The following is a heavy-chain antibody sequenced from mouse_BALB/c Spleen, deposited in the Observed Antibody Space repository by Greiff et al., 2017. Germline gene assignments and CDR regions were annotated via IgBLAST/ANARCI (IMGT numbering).Heavy chain of an antibody. V-gene: IGHV7-1*02. CDR1: GFTFSDFY. D-gene: IGHD1-1*01. CDR2: SRNKANDYTT. J-gene: IGHJ1*01. Sequence: DVKLVESGGGLVQPGGSLRLSCATSGFTFSDFYMEWVRQPPGKRLEWIAASRNKANDYTTEYSASVKGRFIVSRDTSQSILYLQMNALRAEDTAIYYCARDATTVGYFDVWGAGTTVTVSS. CDR3: ARDATTVGYFDV.